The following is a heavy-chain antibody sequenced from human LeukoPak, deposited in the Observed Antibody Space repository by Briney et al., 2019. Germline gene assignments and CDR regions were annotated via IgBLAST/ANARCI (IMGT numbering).Heavy chain of an antibody. CDR2: INPNSGGT. CDR1: GYTFTGYY. CDR3: ARSSNPDIVVVPAAIAFDY. Sequence: ASVKVSCKASGYTFTGYYMHWVRQAPGQGLEWTGWINPNSGGTNYAQKFQGRVTMTRDTSISTAYMELSRLRSDDTAVYYCARSSNPDIVVVPAAIAFDYWGQGTLVTVSS. V-gene: IGHV1-2*02. D-gene: IGHD2-2*01. J-gene: IGHJ4*02.